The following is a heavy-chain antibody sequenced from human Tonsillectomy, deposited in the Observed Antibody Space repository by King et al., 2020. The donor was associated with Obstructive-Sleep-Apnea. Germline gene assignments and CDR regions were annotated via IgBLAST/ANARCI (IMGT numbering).Heavy chain of an antibody. V-gene: IGHV3-49*03. CDR2: IRIKAYGGTT. J-gene: IGHJ5*02. D-gene: IGHD6-19*01. CDR1: GFTFGDYA. CDR3: TRVGAYSSGWFHNWFDP. Sequence: VQLVESGGGLVQPGRSLRLYCTASGFTFGDYAMRWFRQAPGKGLEWVVFIRIKAYGGTTEYAASVKGRFTISRDDSKSIAYLQMNTLKTEDTAVYYCTRVGAYSSGWFHNWFDPWGQGTLVTVSS.